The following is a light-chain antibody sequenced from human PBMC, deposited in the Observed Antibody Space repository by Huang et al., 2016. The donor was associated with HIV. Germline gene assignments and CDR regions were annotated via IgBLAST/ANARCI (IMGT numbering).Light chain of an antibody. CDR3: QQYGSSPFT. CDR2: GTS. V-gene: IGKV3-20*01. Sequence: EIVLTQSPGTLSLSPGERAILSCRASQSISSTYLIWYQQKLGQAPRLLIDGTSSRATGSPDRFSGSGSGTDFTLTISGLETEDCAVYYCQQYGSSPFTFGQGTRLEIK. CDR1: QSISSTY. J-gene: IGKJ5*01.